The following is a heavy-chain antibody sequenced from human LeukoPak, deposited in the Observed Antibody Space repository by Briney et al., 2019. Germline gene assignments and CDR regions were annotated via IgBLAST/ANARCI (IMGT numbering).Heavy chain of an antibody. CDR2: INHSGST. D-gene: IGHD6-19*01. J-gene: IGHJ6*02. CDR3: ASGRVGGWSYYYYYGMDV. V-gene: IGHV4-34*01. CDR1: GGSFSGYY. Sequence: NASETLSLTCAVYGGSFSGYYWSWIRQPPGKGLEWIGEINHSGSTNYNPSLKSRVTISVDTSKNQFSLKLSSVTAADTAVYYCASGRVGGWSYYYYYGMDVWGQGTTVTVSS.